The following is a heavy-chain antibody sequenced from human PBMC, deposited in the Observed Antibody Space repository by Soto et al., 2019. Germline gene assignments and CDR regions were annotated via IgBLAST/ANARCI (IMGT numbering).Heavy chain of an antibody. CDR3: ARGGISGFDY. Sequence: EVQLVESGGGLVQPGGSLRLSCAGSGFTFSSYEMNWVRQAPGKGLEWVSWISTSGSTIYYADSVKGRFTISRDNAKNSLYLQMNSLSAEDTAVYYCARGGISGFDYWGQGILVTVSS. D-gene: IGHD3-10*01. J-gene: IGHJ4*02. V-gene: IGHV3-48*03. CDR1: GFTFSSYE. CDR2: ISTSGSTI.